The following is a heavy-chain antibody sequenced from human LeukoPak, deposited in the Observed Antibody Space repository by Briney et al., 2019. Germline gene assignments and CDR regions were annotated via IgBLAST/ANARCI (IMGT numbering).Heavy chain of an antibody. CDR3: ARLRGETARGYSGYDMNYYYYYYMDV. Sequence: PSETLSLTCTVSGGSISSSTYCWGWIRQPPEKGLEWIGTIYYSGSTYYNPSLKSRVAISVDTSKNQFSLKLSSVTAADTAVYYCARLRGETARGYSGYDMNYYYYYYMDVWGKGTTVTVSS. CDR2: IYYSGST. V-gene: IGHV4-39*01. D-gene: IGHD5-12*01. CDR1: GGSISSSTYC. J-gene: IGHJ6*03.